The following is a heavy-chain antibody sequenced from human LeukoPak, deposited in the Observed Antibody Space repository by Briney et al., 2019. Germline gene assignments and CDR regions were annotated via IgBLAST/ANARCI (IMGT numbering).Heavy chain of an antibody. V-gene: IGHV1-3*03. CDR2: INAANGHT. J-gene: IGHJ6*03. Sequence: GASVKVSCKTSVYTFTNYAIHWLRQAPGQRFEWMGWINAANGHTKYSQDFQGRIIITRDTSATTAYMELSSLRSEDMALYYCARGRGPPNTNRDFYFYYYMDVWGTGTTVIVSS. CDR3: ARGRGPPNTNRDFYFYYYMDV. CDR1: VYTFTNYA. D-gene: IGHD3-10*01.